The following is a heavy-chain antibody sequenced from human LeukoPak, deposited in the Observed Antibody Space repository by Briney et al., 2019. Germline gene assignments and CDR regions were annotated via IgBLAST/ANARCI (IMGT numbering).Heavy chain of an antibody. Sequence: GGSLRLSCEASGFTFSIYDMYWVRQAPGKGLECVSVISGGAGSTYYADSVKGRFTISRDNSKNTLFLQMNSLRAEDTAVYYCAKDKYNFWSGSNYYYMDVWGKGTTVTVSS. CDR2: ISGGAGST. V-gene: IGHV3-23*01. CDR1: GFTFSIYD. D-gene: IGHD3-3*01. J-gene: IGHJ6*03. CDR3: AKDKYNFWSGSNYYYMDV.